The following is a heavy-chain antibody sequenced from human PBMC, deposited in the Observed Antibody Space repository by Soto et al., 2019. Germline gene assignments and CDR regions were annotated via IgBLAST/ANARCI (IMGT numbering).Heavy chain of an antibody. CDR2: ISGSGGST. D-gene: IGHD4-17*01. V-gene: IGHV3-23*01. J-gene: IGHJ6*03. Sequence: GGSLRLSCATSGFTFSSYAMSWVRQAPGKGLEWVSAISGSGGSTYYADSVKGRFTISRDNSKNTLYLQMNSLRAEDTAVYYCAKFVVMTTEYYYYYMDVWGKGTTVSVSS. CDR3: AKFVVMTTEYYYYYMDV. CDR1: GFTFSSYA.